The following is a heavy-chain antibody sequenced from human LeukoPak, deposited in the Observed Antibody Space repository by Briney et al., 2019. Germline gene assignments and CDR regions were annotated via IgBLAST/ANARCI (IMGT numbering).Heavy chain of an antibody. Sequence: ASVKVSCKASGGTFSSYAISWVRQAPGQGLEWMGGIIPIFGTANYAQKFQGRVTITADESTSTAYMELSSLRSEDTAVYYWARDGAGYSSGWYVGHYYGMDVWGQGTTVTVSS. CDR2: IIPIFGTA. J-gene: IGHJ6*02. D-gene: IGHD6-19*01. V-gene: IGHV1-69*01. CDR3: ARDGAGYSSGWYVGHYYGMDV. CDR1: GGTFSSYA.